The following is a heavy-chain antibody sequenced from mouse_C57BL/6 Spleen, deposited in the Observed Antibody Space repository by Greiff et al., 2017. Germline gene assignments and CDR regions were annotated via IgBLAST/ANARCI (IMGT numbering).Heavy chain of an antibody. J-gene: IGHJ3*01. Sequence: EVQRVESGPGLVKPSQSLSLTCSVTGYSITSGYYWNWIRQFPGNKLEWMGYISYDGSNNYNPSLKNRISITRDTSKNQFFLKLNSVTTEDTATYYCAREGAAQAKGFAYWGQGTLVTVSA. CDR2: ISYDGSN. CDR3: AREGAAQAKGFAY. CDR1: GYSITSGYY. D-gene: IGHD3-2*02. V-gene: IGHV3-6*01.